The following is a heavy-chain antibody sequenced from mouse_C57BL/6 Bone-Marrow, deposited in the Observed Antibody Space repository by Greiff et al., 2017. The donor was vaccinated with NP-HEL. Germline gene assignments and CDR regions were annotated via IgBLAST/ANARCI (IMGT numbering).Heavy chain of an antibody. CDR1: GYTFTSYG. D-gene: IGHD1-1*01. CDR3: ARKDYGSSYENFDY. CDR2: IYPRSGNT. Sequence: QVQLQQSGAELARPGASVKLSCKASGYTFTSYGISWVKQRTGQGLEWIGEIYPRSGNTYYNEKFKGKATLTADKSSSTAYMELRRLTSEDSAVYFCARKDYGSSYENFDYWGQGTTLTVSS. J-gene: IGHJ2*01. V-gene: IGHV1-81*01.